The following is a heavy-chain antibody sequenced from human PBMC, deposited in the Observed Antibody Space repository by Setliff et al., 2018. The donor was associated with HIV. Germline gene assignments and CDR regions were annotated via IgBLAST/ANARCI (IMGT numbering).Heavy chain of an antibody. J-gene: IGHJ5*02. CDR2: LHRDGGT. V-gene: IGHV3-53*01. CDR1: GFNVTDNY. CDR3: ARLNFWSVLYNWPDP. D-gene: IGHD3-3*01. Sequence: PGGSLRLSCAVSGFNVTDNYMTWVRQAPGKGLEWISILHRDGGTYSADSVKGRFTISRDNPKNTLYLRMNNLRVDDTAVYYCARLNFWSVLYNWPDPWGQGTLVTVSS.